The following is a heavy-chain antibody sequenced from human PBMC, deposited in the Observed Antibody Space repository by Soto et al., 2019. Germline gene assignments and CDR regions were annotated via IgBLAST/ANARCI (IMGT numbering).Heavy chain of an antibody. Sequence: GGSLRFSCAASGFTFSSYAMHWVRQAPGKGLEWVAVISYDGSNKYYADSVKGRFTISRDNSKNTLYLQMNSLRAEDTAVYYCARESPDIQLWYTQGSFDYWGQGTLVTVSS. D-gene: IGHD5-18*01. J-gene: IGHJ4*02. CDR2: ISYDGSNK. CDR3: ARESPDIQLWYTQGSFDY. CDR1: GFTFSSYA. V-gene: IGHV3-30-3*01.